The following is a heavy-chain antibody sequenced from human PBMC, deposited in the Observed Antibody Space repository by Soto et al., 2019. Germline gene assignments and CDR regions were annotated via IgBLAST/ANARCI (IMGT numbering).Heavy chain of an antibody. Sequence: PSETLSLTCTVSGASISSTSSYWGWVRQPPGKGLEWIGSFFYNKNTYYNPSLKGRATISVDTSKMQFSLNLTSVTAADTAVYYCARHVEWEIFYYFEHWGQGTPVTVSS. D-gene: IGHD3-9*01. CDR3: ARHVEWEIFYYFEH. CDR1: GASISSTSSY. V-gene: IGHV4-39*01. J-gene: IGHJ4*01. CDR2: FFYNKNT.